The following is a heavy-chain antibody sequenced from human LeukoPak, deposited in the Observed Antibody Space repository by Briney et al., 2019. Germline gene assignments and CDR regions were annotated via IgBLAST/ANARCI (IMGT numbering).Heavy chain of an antibody. CDR3: ARGYCSTTSCEQIGRHLRFLEWLFPAFDY. J-gene: IGHJ4*02. CDR1: GYTFTSYY. D-gene: IGHD3-3*01. V-gene: IGHV1-46*03. CDR2: INPSGGST. Sequence: ASVKVSCKASGYTFTSYYMHWVRQAPGQGLEWMGIINPSGGSTSYAQKFQGRGTMTRDTSTSTVYIELGSLRAEDTAVYYCARGYCSTTSCEQIGRHLRFLEWLFPAFDYWGQGTLVTVSS.